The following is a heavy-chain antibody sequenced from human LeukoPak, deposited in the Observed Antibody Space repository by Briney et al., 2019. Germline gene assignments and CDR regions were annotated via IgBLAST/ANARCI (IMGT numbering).Heavy chain of an antibody. CDR3: ARDRGRGSIVGADSDY. D-gene: IGHD1-26*01. CDR1: GGTFSSYA. Sequence: GASVKVSCKASGGTFSSYAISWVRQAPGQGLEWMGRIIPILGIANYAQKFQGRVTITADKSTSTAYMELSSLRSEDTAVYYCARDRGRGSIVGADSDYWGQGTLVTVSS. V-gene: IGHV1-69*04. J-gene: IGHJ4*02. CDR2: IIPILGIA.